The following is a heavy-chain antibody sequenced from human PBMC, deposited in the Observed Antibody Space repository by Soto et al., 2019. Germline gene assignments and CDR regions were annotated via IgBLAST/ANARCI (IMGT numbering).Heavy chain of an antibody. J-gene: IGHJ4*02. CDR1: GDTFTSYY. V-gene: IGHV1-46*01. Sequence: QVQLVQSGAEVKKPGASVKISCKASGDTFTSYYMHWVRQAPGQGLEWMGIINPSGDTSYAQKFQGRGTMTRDKSTSTVSMELSSLRSEDTAVYYCARVYCSGGGCYGIDYWGQGTLVTVSS. CDR3: ARVYCSGGGCYGIDY. CDR2: INPSGDT. D-gene: IGHD2-15*01.